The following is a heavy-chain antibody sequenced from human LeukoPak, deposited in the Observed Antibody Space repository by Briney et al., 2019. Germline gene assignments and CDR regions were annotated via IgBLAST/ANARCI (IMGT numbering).Heavy chain of an antibody. Sequence: SVKVSCKASGGTFNRYTISWVRQAPGQGLEWMGGIIPILGIANYAQKFQGRVTITADKSTSTAYMELSSQRSEDTAVYYCARTPGRIAAAGSGYYYYYYMDVWGKGTTVTVSS. J-gene: IGHJ6*03. CDR2: IIPILGIA. CDR3: ARTPGRIAAAGSGYYYYYYMDV. D-gene: IGHD6-13*01. CDR1: GGTFNRYT. V-gene: IGHV1-69*02.